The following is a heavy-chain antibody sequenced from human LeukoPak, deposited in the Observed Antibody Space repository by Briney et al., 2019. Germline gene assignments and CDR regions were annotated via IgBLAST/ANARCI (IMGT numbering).Heavy chain of an antibody. J-gene: IGHJ4*02. CDR1: GGFISSYY. CDR3: ARDAEVFCGGDCRILDY. D-gene: IGHD2-21*01. Sequence: SGTLSLTCTVSGGFISSYYWNWIRQPPGKGLEWIGYIYYSGSTNYNPSLKSRVTISVDTSKNQFSLKLSSVTAADTAVYYCARDAEVFCGGDCRILDYWGQGTLVTVSS. V-gene: IGHV4-59*01. CDR2: IYYSGST.